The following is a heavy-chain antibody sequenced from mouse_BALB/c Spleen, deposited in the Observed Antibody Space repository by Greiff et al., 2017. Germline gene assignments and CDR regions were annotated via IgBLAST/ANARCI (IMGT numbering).Heavy chain of an antibody. CDR2: INPSSGYT. Sequence: VQLQQSGAELARPGASVKMSCKASGYTFTSYTMHWVKQRPGQGLEWIGYINPSSGYTNYNQKFKGKATLTADTSSSTAYMQISSLTSEDSAVYFCARDGYYGSSYVFDYWGQGTTLTVSS. CDR1: GYTFTSYT. D-gene: IGHD1-1*01. V-gene: IGHV1-4*01. CDR3: ARDGYYGSSYVFDY. J-gene: IGHJ2*01.